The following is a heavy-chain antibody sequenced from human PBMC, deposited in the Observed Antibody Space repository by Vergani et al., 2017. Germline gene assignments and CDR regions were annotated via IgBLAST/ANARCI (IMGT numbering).Heavy chain of an antibody. Sequence: QVQLVESGGGVVQRGGSLRLYCATSGFILSNYDMQWIRQGAGKGLEFVAFIQFYGSNQYYADSVKGRFTLSRDFSKNTLYLQMNSLRTDDTATYYCAKHFRGWGIDYWGQGTQVIVSS. J-gene: IGHJ4*02. CDR1: GFILSNYD. D-gene: IGHD3-16*01. CDR2: IQFYGSNQ. CDR3: AKHFRGWGIDY. V-gene: IGHV3-30*02.